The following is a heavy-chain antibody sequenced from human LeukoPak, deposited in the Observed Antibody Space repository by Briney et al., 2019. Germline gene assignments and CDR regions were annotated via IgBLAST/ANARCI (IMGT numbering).Heavy chain of an antibody. CDR2: INPNSGGT. CDR3: AREGYCSSTSCYAAESYYYYGMDV. V-gene: IGHV1-2*02. D-gene: IGHD2-2*01. CDR1: GYTFTGYY. Sequence: ASVKVSCKASGYTFTGYYMHWVRQAPGQGLEWMGWINPNSGGTNYAQKFQGRVTMTRDTSIGTAYMELSRLRSDDTAVYCCAREGYCSSTSCYAAESYYYYGMDVWGQGTTVTVSS. J-gene: IGHJ6*02.